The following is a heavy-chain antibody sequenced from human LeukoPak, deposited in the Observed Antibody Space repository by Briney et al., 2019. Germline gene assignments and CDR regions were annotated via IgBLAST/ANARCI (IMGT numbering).Heavy chain of an antibody. V-gene: IGHV4-34*01. CDR1: RGAHRGYY. J-gene: IGHJ6*03. CDR2: INHSGST. Sequence: PSETLSLTCVFNRGAHRGYYCSAIRQPPGKGLEWIGEINHSGSTNYNPSLKSRVTISVDTTKNQFSLKLSSVTAADTAVYYCARVGWCCHYYFDGWGKGTTVTVSS. CDR3: ARVGWCCHYYFDG. D-gene: IGHD4/OR15-4a*01.